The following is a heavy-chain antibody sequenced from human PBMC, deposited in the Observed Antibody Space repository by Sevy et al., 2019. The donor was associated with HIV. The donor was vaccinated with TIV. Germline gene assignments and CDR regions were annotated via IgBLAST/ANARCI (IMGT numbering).Heavy chain of an antibody. CDR3: ARRENNAFHV. J-gene: IGHJ3*01. V-gene: IGHV3-66*02. CDR1: GFTVSSSY. Sequence: GGSLRLSCAASGFTVSSSYLSWVRQAPGKGLEWVSDIYSGGRTYYADSVKGRFTISRDNSKNTLYLQMNSLRAEDTALYYCARRENNAFHVWGQGTLVTDSS. CDR2: IYSGGRT.